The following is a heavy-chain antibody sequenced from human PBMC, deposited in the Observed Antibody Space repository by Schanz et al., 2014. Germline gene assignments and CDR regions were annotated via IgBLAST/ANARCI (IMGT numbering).Heavy chain of an antibody. J-gene: IGHJ4*02. CDR1: GYTFTSYD. CDR2: MNPNSGNP. V-gene: IGHV1-8*01. Sequence: QVQLIQSGAEVKKPGASVKVSCTASGYTFTSYDINWVRQAPGQGLEWLGWMNPNSGNPGFAQKFRGRVTMTRNTSMSTACIELPIVTSEDTAVYYCARGRTFDYWGQGTLVTVSS. CDR3: ARGRTFDY.